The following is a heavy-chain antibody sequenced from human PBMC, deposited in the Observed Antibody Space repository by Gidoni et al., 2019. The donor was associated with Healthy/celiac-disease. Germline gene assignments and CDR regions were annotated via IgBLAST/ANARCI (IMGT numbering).Heavy chain of an antibody. V-gene: IGHV4-39*01. CDR3: ATIEYSSSPYYYGMDV. D-gene: IGHD6-6*01. CDR1: GCSISSSSYY. CDR2: IYYSGST. Sequence: QLQLQESGPGLVKPSETLSLTCTVSGCSISSSSYYWGWIRQPPGKGLEWIGSIYYSGSTYYNPSRKSRVTISVDTYKNQFSLKLSSVTAADTAVYYCATIEYSSSPYYYGMDVWGQGTTVTVSS. J-gene: IGHJ6*02.